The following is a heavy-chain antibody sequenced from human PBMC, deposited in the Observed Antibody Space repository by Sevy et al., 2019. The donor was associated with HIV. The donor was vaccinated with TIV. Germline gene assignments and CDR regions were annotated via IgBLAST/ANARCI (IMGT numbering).Heavy chain of an antibody. CDR2: ISAYNGNT. V-gene: IGHV1-18*01. Sequence: ASVKVSCKASGYTFTSYGISWVRQAPGQGLEWMGWISAYNGNTNYAQKLQGRVTMTTDTSTSTAYMELRSLRSDDTAVYYCAGVVVVVAATEAGGWFDPWGQGTLVTVSS. D-gene: IGHD2-15*01. CDR1: GYTFTSYG. J-gene: IGHJ5*02. CDR3: AGVVVVVAATEAGGWFDP.